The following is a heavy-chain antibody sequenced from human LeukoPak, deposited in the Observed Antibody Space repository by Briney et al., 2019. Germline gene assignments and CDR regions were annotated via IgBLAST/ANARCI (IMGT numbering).Heavy chain of an antibody. V-gene: IGHV4-38-2*02. CDR3: ARGAAATY. D-gene: IGHD6-13*01. CDR1: GYSISSGYY. CDR2: VYHVGTA. J-gene: IGHJ4*02. Sequence: PSETLSLTCTVSGYSISSGYYWGWIRQPPGKGLEWIGVYHVGTADYNPSLKSRVTISVDTSKNQFSLKLSSVTAADTAVYYCARGAAATYWGQGTLVTVSS.